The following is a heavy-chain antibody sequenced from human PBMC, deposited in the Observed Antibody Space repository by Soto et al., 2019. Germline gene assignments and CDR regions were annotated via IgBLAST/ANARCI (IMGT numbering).Heavy chain of an antibody. V-gene: IGHV4-31*03. J-gene: IGHJ4*02. CDR1: GGSISSGGYS. CDR2: IYYSGST. Sequence: QVQLQESGPGLVKPSQTLSLTCTVSGGSISSGGYSWSWIRQHPGKGLEWIGSIYYSGSTYYNPSLQRRVTISVDTSKNPFSLKLSSGTAADTAVSYCARGVLHWGQGTLVTVSS. CDR3: ARGVLH. D-gene: IGHD3-16*01.